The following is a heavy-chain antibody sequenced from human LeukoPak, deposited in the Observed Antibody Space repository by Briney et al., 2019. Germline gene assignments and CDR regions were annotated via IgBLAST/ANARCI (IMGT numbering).Heavy chain of an antibody. J-gene: IGHJ4*02. Sequence: SETLSLTCTVSGGSISSYYWSWIRQPPGKGLEWIGYIYYSGSTNYNPSLKSRVTISVDTSKNQFSLKLSSVTAADTAVYYCAGVNSYGPPYYFDYWGQGTLVTVSS. V-gene: IGHV4-59*01. CDR2: IYYSGST. CDR1: GGSISSYY. CDR3: AGVNSYGPPYYFDY. D-gene: IGHD5-18*01.